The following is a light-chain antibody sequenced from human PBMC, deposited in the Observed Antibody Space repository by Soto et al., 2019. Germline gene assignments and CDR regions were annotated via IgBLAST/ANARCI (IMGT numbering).Light chain of an antibody. CDR2: HAS. CDR3: QQRSDWTRT. Sequence: EIVLTQSPGTLSLSPGERATLSCRASQSVSSSYLAWYQQKPDQAPRLLIYHASNRATGIPARFSGSGSGTDFTLTISSLEPEDFAVYYCQQRSDWTRTFGQGTKVEVK. V-gene: IGKV3D-20*02. CDR1: QSVSSSY. J-gene: IGKJ1*01.